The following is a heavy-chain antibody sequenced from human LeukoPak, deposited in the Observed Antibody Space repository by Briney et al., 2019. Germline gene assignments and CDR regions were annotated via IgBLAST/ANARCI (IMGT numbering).Heavy chain of an antibody. CDR2: IHQSGRT. V-gene: IGHV4-34*01. D-gene: IGHD6-13*01. Sequence: SETLSLTCGVSGASLSGYYWNWIRQPPGKGLEWIGEIHQSGRTNYNSSLKSRVTISADMSKNQFSLKLSSVTAADTAVYYCARLGYTKSSNYYYYHLDVWGKGTSVTVSS. CDR1: GASLSGYY. CDR3: ARLGYTKSSNYYYYHLDV. J-gene: IGHJ6*03.